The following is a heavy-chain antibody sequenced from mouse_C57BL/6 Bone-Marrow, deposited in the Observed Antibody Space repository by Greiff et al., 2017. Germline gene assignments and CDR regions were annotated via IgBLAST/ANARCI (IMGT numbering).Heavy chain of an antibody. J-gene: IGHJ1*03. Sequence: VHLVESDAELVKPGASVKISCKVSGYTFTDHTIHWMKQRPEQGLEWIGYIYPRDGSTKYNEKFKGKATLTADKSSSTAYMQLNSLTSEDSAVYFCASYGSSYAVLSYWYFDVWGTGTTVTVSS. CDR1: GYTFTDHT. D-gene: IGHD1-1*01. V-gene: IGHV1-78*01. CDR3: ASYGSSYAVLSYWYFDV. CDR2: IYPRDGST.